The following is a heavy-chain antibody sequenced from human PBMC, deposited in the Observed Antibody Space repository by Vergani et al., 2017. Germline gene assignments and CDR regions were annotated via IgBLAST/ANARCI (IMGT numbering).Heavy chain of an antibody. V-gene: IGHV3-30*02. CDR3: ATAGAAYCRGASCYDFFEY. CDR1: GFRFSSYG. J-gene: IGHJ4*02. CDR2: IWYDGSNK. Sequence: VQLVESGGGLVQPGGSLRLSCAASGFRFSSYGMNWVRQAPGKGLEWVAVIWYDGSNKYYGDSVRGRFTISRDNSKNTLYLQMNRLRPEDTAVYYCATAGAAYCRGASCYDFFEYWGQGTLVTVAS. D-gene: IGHD2-15*01.